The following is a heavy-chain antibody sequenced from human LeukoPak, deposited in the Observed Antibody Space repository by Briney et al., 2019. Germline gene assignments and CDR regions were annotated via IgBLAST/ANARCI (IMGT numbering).Heavy chain of an antibody. J-gene: IGHJ4*02. Sequence: SETLSLTCAVSGYSITSGYYWGWIRQPPGKGLEWIGSVYHSGSTYYNPSLKSRVTMSVDTSKSQFSLKLNSVTAADTAVYYCARDSDGAYDLVDYWGQGTLVTVPS. CDR3: ARDSDGAYDLVDY. CDR1: GYSITSGYY. D-gene: IGHD4-17*01. V-gene: IGHV4-38-2*02. CDR2: VYHSGST.